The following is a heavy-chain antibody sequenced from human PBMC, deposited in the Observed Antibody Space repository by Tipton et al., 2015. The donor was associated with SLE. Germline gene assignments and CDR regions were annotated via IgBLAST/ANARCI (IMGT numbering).Heavy chain of an antibody. V-gene: IGHV4-39*07. CDR3: ARVPPDWGGDYYMDV. J-gene: IGHJ6*03. CDR2: IYYSGST. Sequence: GLVKPSETLSLTCTVSGGSISSSSYYWGWIRQPPGKGLEWIGSIYYSGSTYYNPSLKSRVTISVDTSKNQFSLKLSSVTAADTAVYYCARVPPDWGGDYYMDVWGKGTTVTVSS. D-gene: IGHD7-27*01. CDR1: GGSISSSSYY.